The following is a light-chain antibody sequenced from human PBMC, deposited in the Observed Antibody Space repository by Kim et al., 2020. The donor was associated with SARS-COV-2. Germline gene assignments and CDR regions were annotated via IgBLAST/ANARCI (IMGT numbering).Light chain of an antibody. CDR2: GSS. J-gene: IGKJ1*01. Sequence: EIVLAQSPGTLSLSPGDRATLSCRASQSVANSHLAWYQQRPGQAPRLLIYGSSTRATDIPDRFSGSGSGTDFTLTITRLEPEDFAMYYCHHYGSSPRTFGQGTKVDIK. V-gene: IGKV3-20*01. CDR3: HHYGSSPRT. CDR1: QSVANSH.